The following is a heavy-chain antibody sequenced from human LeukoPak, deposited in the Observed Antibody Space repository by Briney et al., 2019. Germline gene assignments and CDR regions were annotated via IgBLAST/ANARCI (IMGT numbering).Heavy chain of an antibody. CDR2: IYPGDSDT. CDR1: GYSFTSYW. Sequence: RGESLKISCKGSGYSFTSYWIGWVRQMPGKGLEWMGIIYPGDSDTRYSTSFQGQVTISADKSISTAYLQGSSLKASDTAMYYCARPSYLGYCSGGSCGPLGYWGQGTLVTVSS. D-gene: IGHD2-15*01. V-gene: IGHV5-51*01. CDR3: ARPSYLGYCSGGSCGPLGY. J-gene: IGHJ4*02.